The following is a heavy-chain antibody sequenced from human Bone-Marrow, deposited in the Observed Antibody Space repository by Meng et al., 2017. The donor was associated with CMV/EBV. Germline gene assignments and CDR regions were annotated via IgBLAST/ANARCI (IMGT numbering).Heavy chain of an antibody. CDR2: INPSGGST. CDR1: GYTFTSYY. D-gene: IGHD3-3*01. J-gene: IGHJ6*02. Sequence: ASVKVSCKASGYTFTSYYMHWVRQAPGQGLEWMGIINPSGGSTSYAQKFQGRVTMTRDTSTSTVYMELSSLRSEDTAVYYCARVTQRGYDFWSGYTNRYYYGMDVWGQGTTVTVSS. V-gene: IGHV1-46*01. CDR3: ARVTQRGYDFWSGYTNRYYYGMDV.